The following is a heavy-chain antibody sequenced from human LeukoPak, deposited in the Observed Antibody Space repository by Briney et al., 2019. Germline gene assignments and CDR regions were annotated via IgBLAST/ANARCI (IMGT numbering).Heavy chain of an antibody. V-gene: IGHV3-30*18. Sequence: GGSLRLSCAASGFTLSSYGMHWVRQAPGKGLEWVAVISYDGSNKYYADSVKGRFTISRDNSKNTLYLQMNSLRAEDTAVYYCAKDLVMAAAGTDYFDYWGQGTLVTVSS. D-gene: IGHD6-13*01. CDR3: AKDLVMAAAGTDYFDY. CDR1: GFTLSSYG. CDR2: ISYDGSNK. J-gene: IGHJ4*02.